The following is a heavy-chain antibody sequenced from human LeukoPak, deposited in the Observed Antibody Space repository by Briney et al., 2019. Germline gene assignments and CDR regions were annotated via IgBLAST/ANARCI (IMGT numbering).Heavy chain of an antibody. D-gene: IGHD7-27*01. CDR3: ARDTNWGLDY. CDR2: IRSSGGTI. V-gene: IGHV3-48*03. J-gene: IGHJ4*02. CDR1: GFTFNSYE. Sequence: GGSLRLSCAASGFTFNSYEMNWVRQAPGKGLEWVSYIRSSGGTIYYADSVKGRFTISRDNAKNSLYLQMNSLRAEGTAVYYCARDTNWGLDYWGQGTPVTVSS.